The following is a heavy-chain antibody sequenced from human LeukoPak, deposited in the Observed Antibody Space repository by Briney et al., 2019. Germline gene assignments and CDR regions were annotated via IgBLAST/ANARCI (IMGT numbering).Heavy chain of an antibody. V-gene: IGHV3-21*01. Sequence: WGSLRLSCAASGFTFSSYAMNWVRQAPGKGLEWVSSIGSSSNYIYYADSVKGRFTISRDNAKNSLYLQMNSLRAEDTAVYYCARGLGCGGDCYHDYWGQGTLVTVSS. CDR1: GFTFSSYA. J-gene: IGHJ4*02. CDR3: ARGLGCGGDCYHDY. D-gene: IGHD2-21*02. CDR2: IGSSSNYI.